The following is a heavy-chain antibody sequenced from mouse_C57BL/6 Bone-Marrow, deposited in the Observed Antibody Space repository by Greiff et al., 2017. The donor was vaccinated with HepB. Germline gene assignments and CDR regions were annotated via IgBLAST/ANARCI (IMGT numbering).Heavy chain of an antibody. D-gene: IGHD1-1*01. J-gene: IGHJ2*01. CDR1: GYTFTSYW. CDR2: IDPNSGGT. Sequence: QVQLQQPGAELVKPGASVKLSCKASGYTFTSYWMHWVKQRPGRGLEWIGRIDPNSGGTKYNEKFKSKATLTVDKPSSTAYMQRSSLTSEDSAVYYGARTLLCCDGSSFYFDNWGEGTTLTVSS. CDR3: ARTLLCCDGSSFYFDN. V-gene: IGHV1-72*01.